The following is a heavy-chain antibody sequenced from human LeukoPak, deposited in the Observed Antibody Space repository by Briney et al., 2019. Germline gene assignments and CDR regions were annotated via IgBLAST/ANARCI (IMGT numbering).Heavy chain of an antibody. Sequence: PAGSLRLSCAASGFTLSSYAMSWVRQAPGKGLEWVSAISGSGGSTYYADSVKGRFTISRDNSKNTLYLQMNSLRAEDTAVYYCAKVFKGYCSSTSCYMSDYWGQGTLVTVSS. V-gene: IGHV3-23*01. D-gene: IGHD2-2*02. CDR3: AKVFKGYCSSTSCYMSDY. CDR1: GFTLSSYA. CDR2: ISGSGGST. J-gene: IGHJ4*02.